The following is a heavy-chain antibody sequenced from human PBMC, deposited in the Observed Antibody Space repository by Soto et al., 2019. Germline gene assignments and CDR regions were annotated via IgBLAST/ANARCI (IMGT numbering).Heavy chain of an antibody. V-gene: IGHV3-7*02. CDR1: EFTFSSYY. CDR2: IKHDGGAR. Sequence: PGGSLRLSCAASEFTFSSYYMSWVRQAPGKGLEWVANIKHDGGARDYLDSVKGRFTISRDNSKNTLYLQMNSLRAEDTAVYYCARGPSVVVVAAGSDYWGQGTLVTVSS. CDR3: ARGPSVVVVAAGSDY. D-gene: IGHD2-15*01. J-gene: IGHJ4*02.